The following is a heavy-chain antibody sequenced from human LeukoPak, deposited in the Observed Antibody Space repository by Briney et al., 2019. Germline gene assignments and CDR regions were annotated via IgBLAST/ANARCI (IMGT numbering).Heavy chain of an antibody. Sequence: SETLSLTCTVSGGSISSYYWSWIRQPPGKGLEWIGYIYYSGSTNYNPSLKSRVTISVDTSKNQFSLKLSSVTAADTAVYYCARRNHSSGRYSGAFDYWGQGTLVTVSS. CDR3: ARRNHSSGRYSGAFDY. V-gene: IGHV4-59*08. CDR1: GGSISSYY. J-gene: IGHJ4*02. D-gene: IGHD6-19*01. CDR2: IYYSGST.